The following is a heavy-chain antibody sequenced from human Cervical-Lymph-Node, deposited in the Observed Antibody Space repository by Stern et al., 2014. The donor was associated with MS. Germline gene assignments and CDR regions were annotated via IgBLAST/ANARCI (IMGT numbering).Heavy chain of an antibody. CDR2: IPDSGST. D-gene: IGHD1-26*01. V-gene: IGHV4-61*02. Sequence: QVQLVQSGPGLVKPSQTLSLTCNVSGGSISSSGYYWSWIRQPADKGLEWIGRIPDSGSTYYNPSLKSRVTISMDTAKNQFSLKLPSVTAADTAVYYCATTRWDLFTWNWFDPWGQGTLVTVSS. CDR3: ATTRWDLFTWNWFDP. J-gene: IGHJ5*02. CDR1: GGSISSSGYY.